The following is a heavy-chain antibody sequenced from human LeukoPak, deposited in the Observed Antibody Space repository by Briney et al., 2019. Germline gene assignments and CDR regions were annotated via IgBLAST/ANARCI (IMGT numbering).Heavy chain of an antibody. CDR2: IYHSGST. CDR1: GGSISSGGYY. J-gene: IGHJ4*02. D-gene: IGHD3-10*01. CDR3: ARSDYYGSGSYYFDY. V-gene: IGHV4-30-2*01. Sequence: SETLSLTCTVSGGSISSGGYYWNWIRQPPGKDLEWIVYIYHSGSTYYNPSLKSRVTISVDRSKNQFSLKLSSVTAADTAVYYCARSDYYGSGSYYFDYWGQGTLVTVSS.